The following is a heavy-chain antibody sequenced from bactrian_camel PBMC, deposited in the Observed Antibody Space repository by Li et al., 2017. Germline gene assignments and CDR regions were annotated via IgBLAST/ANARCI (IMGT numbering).Heavy chain of an antibody. J-gene: IGHJ4*01. CDR2: IDVSGST. CDR3: AADGGSRCLIEARVYTY. CDR1: GYTYNRKC. V-gene: IGHV3S53*01. Sequence: HVQLVESGGGLVQPGGSLRLSCAASGYTYNRKCMAWFRQAPGKEREGVATIDVSGSTRYADSVKGRFTISKDNAKNTLYLQMNSLKPEDTAMYYCAADGGSRCLIEARVYTYWGQGTQVTVS. D-gene: IGHD6*01.